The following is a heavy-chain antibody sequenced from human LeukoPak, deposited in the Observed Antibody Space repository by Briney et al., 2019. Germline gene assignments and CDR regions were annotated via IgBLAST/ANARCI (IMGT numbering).Heavy chain of an antibody. CDR3: ARDQYGDYLNNRFDP. J-gene: IGHJ5*02. D-gene: IGHD4-17*01. CDR1: GGSISSYY. V-gene: IGHV4-59*01. CDR2: FYYSGST. Sequence: SETLSLTCTVSGGSISSYYWSWIRQPPGKGLEWIGYFYYSGSTNYNPSLKSRVTISVDTSKNQFSLKLSSVTAADTAVYYCARDQYGDYLNNRFDPWGQGTLVTVSS.